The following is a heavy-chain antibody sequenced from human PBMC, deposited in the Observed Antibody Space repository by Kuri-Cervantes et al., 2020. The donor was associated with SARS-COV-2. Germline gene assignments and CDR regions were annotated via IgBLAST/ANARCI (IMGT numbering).Heavy chain of an antibody. CDR3: AKETFDY. Sequence: GESLKISCVASEFTFSSYEMNWVRQAPGKGLEWVAFIRYDGSNKYYADSVKGRFTISRDNSKNTLYLQMNSLRAEDTAVYYCAKETFDYWGQGTLVTVSS. CDR1: EFTFSSYE. V-gene: IGHV3-30*02. CDR2: IRYDGSNK. J-gene: IGHJ4*02.